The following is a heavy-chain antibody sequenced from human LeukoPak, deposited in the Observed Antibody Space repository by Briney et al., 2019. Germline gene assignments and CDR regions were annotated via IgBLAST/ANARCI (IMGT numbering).Heavy chain of an antibody. CDR3: AKMDSDSSGFFSN. J-gene: IGHJ4*02. CDR1: GYSFTTYG. CDR2: ISVYNGNT. V-gene: IGHV1-18*01. Sequence: ASVKVSCKASGYSFTTYGISWLRQAPGHGLEWIAWISVYNGNTNYADKVRGRVLVTTDISATTAYLESKSLRYDDTGVYYCAKMDSDSSGFFSNWGQGTPVTVSS. D-gene: IGHD3-22*01.